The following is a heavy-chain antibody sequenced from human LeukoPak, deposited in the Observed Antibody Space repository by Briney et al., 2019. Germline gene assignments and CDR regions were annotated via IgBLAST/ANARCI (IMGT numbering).Heavy chain of an antibody. CDR3: AREEDIVVVPAALYYYYMDV. D-gene: IGHD2-2*01. Sequence: PSETLSLTCTVSGGSISSGSYYWSWIRQPAGKGLEWIGRIYTSGSTNYNPSLKRRATISVDTSKNQFSLKLSSVTAADTAVYYCAREEDIVVVPAALYYYYMDVWGKGTTVTVSS. J-gene: IGHJ6*03. CDR2: IYTSGST. V-gene: IGHV4-61*02. CDR1: GGSISSGSYY.